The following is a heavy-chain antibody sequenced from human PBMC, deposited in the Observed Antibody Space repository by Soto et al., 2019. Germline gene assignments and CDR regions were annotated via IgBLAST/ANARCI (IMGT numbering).Heavy chain of an antibody. D-gene: IGHD1-26*01. CDR1: GFTFSSSD. CDR2: IGTAGDT. Sequence: PGGSLRLSCAASGFTFSSSDMHWVRQATGSGLEWVSAIGTAGDTYYPGSVKGRFTISRENAKNSLYLQMNSLRAGDTAVYYCARARYGGYYDYWGQGTLVTVSS. V-gene: IGHV3-13*01. J-gene: IGHJ4*02. CDR3: ARARYGGYYDY.